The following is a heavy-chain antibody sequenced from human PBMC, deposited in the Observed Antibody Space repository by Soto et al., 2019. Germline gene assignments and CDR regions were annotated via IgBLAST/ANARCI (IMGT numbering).Heavy chain of an antibody. V-gene: IGHV4-4*02. Sequence: QVQLQESGPGLVKPSGTLSLTCAVSGDSINSDNWWSWVRQPPGKGLEWIGEIYHSGSTSYNPSLKIRVAISVDNSKMQSFLKGPSVTAAVTAVYFRARGERQRPRDSWGQGTLVTVSS. CDR3: ARGERQRPRDS. CDR1: GDSINSDNW. CDR2: IYHSGST. J-gene: IGHJ4*02. D-gene: IGHD6-25*01.